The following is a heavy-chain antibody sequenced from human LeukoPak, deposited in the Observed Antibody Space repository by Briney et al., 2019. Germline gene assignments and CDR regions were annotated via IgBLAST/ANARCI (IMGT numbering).Heavy chain of an antibody. CDR1: GGSFSGYY. D-gene: IGHD1-26*01. J-gene: IGHJ4*02. CDR2: INHSGST. V-gene: IGHV4-34*01. Sequence: KASETLSLTCAVYGGSFSGYYWSWIRQPPGKGLEWVGEINHSGSTNYNPSLKSRVTISVDTSKNQFSLKLSSVTAADTAVYYCARQGLLNFDYWGQGTLVTVSS. CDR3: ARQGLLNFDY.